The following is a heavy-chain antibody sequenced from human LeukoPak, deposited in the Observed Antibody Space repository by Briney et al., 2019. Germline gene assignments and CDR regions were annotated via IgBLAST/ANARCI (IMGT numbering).Heavy chain of an antibody. CDR2: ISYDGSNK. Sequence: GGSLRLSCAASGFTFSSYAMHWVRQAPGKGLEWVAVISYDGSNKYYADSVKGRFTISRDTSKNTLFLQMNSLRAEDTAVYYCARIYSGSHYSWGQGTLVTISS. D-gene: IGHD1-26*01. CDR1: GFTFSSYA. J-gene: IGHJ4*02. CDR3: ARIYSGSHYS. V-gene: IGHV3-30*14.